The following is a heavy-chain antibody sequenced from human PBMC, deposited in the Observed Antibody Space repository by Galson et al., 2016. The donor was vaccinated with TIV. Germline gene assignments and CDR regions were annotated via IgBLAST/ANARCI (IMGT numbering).Heavy chain of an antibody. CDR1: GYSFLSYG. V-gene: IGHV1-18*04. Sequence: SVKVSCKASGYSFLSYGMTWVRQAPGRGLEWLGWISAYNGDIKSARKFQGRVTMSTDTSTNTAHMELRSLGSDDTAVYYCATELYCSSISCYYYYGLDVWGHGTTVTVSS. CDR3: ATELYCSSISCYYYYGLDV. CDR2: ISAYNGDI. J-gene: IGHJ6*02. D-gene: IGHD2-2*01.